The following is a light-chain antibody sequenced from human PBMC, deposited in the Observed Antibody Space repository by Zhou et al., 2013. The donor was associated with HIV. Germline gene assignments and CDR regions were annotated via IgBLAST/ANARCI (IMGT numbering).Light chain of an antibody. J-gene: IGKJ1*01. CDR2: GAS. CDR3: QQYGSSRT. CDR1: QNIVNY. V-gene: IGKV3-20*01. Sequence: EIVLTQSPGTLSLSPGERATLSCRASQNIVNYLAWYQQKPGQAPRLLIYGASSRATGIPDRFNGSGSGTKFTLTISRLEPEDFAVYYCQQYGSSRTFGLGTKVEI.